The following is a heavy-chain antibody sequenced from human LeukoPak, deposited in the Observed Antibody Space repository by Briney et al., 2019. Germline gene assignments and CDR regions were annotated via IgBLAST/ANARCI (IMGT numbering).Heavy chain of an antibody. Sequence: GGSLRLSCVGAGFTFSNYAMTWVRQAPGKGLGWVSGISGSGDRTYYADSVKGRFTISRDNPKNTLYLQMNSLTDDDSAVYYCAKDRIPVAGRQDIWDYWGQGTLVTVSS. J-gene: IGHJ4*02. D-gene: IGHD6-19*01. CDR3: AKDRIPVAGRQDIWDY. V-gene: IGHV3-23*01. CDR1: GFTFSNYA. CDR2: ISGSGDRT.